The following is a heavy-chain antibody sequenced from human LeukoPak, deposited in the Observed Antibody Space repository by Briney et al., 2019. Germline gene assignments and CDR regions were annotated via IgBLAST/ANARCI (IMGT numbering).Heavy chain of an antibody. J-gene: IGHJ3*02. CDR1: GFTFDDYA. CDR3: ARVTDDAFDI. Sequence: PGRSLRLSCAASGFTFDDYAMHWVRQAPGKGLEWVSGISWNSGSIDYADSVKGRFTISRDNSKNTLYLQMNSLRAEDTAVYYCARVTDDAFDIWGQGTMVTVSS. CDR2: ISWNSGSI. V-gene: IGHV3-9*01.